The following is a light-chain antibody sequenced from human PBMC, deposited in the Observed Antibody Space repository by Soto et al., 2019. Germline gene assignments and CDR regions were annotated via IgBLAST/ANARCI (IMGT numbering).Light chain of an antibody. CDR1: QTISSF. CDR2: AAS. CDR3: QHSYSTPYT. J-gene: IGKJ2*01. Sequence: DIQMTQSPSSLSASVGDRVTITCRASQTISSFLNWYQQKPGKAPNLLIYAASSLQSGVPSRVSGSGSGTDFTLTISSLQPEDFATYYCQHSYSTPYTFGQGTKLEIK. V-gene: IGKV1-39*01.